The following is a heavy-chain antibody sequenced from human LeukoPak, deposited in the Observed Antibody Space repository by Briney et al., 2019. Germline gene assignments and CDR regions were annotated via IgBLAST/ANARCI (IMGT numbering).Heavy chain of an antibody. V-gene: IGHV1-2*02. CDR3: TRWAYYVGCGYPDY. D-gene: IGHD3-22*01. CDR2: INTNSGGR. Sequence: ASVNVSCKASAYTFTGHYMNWMRQAPGQGLERKGCINTNSGGRDYSQKFQGRVTLTRDTSISTASMELRRRRLADKAVYYDTRWAYYVGCGYPDYWGQGTLVTVSS. CDR1: AYTFTGHY. J-gene: IGHJ4*02.